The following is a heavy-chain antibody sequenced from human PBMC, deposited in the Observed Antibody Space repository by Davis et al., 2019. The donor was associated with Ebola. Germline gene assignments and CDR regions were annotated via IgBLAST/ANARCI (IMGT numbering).Heavy chain of an antibody. CDR1: GGTFSSYA. Sequence: SVKVSCKASGGTFSSYAISWVRQAPGQGLEWMGGIIPIFGTANYAQKFQGRVTITADESTSTAYMELSSLRSEDTAVYYCARDLGPLMVSEGWFDPWGQGTLVTVSS. CDR2: IIPIFGTA. D-gene: IGHD2-8*01. V-gene: IGHV1-69*13. J-gene: IGHJ5*02. CDR3: ARDLGPLMVSEGWFDP.